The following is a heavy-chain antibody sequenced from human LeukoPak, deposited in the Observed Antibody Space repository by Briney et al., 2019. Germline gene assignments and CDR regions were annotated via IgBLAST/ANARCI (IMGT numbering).Heavy chain of an antibody. D-gene: IGHD3-16*01. CDR1: GFTFSSYS. Sequence: PGGTLRLSCAASGFTFSSYSMNWVRQAPGKGLEWDSYIYSSSSTIYYADSVKGRFTMSRDNAKYSVYLHINSHRDEDTAVYYCARDLKDCVFLARRDPPRDKIDYWGPGTLVTVSS. CDR2: IYSSSSTI. V-gene: IGHV3-48*02. CDR3: ARDLKDCVFLARRDPPRDKIDY. J-gene: IGHJ4*02.